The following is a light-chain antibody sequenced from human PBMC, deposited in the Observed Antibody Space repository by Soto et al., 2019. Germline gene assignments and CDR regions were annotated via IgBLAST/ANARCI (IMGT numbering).Light chain of an antibody. Sequence: DIVMTQSPLSLPVTAGEPASISCRSSQRLLHTNGYNYVDWYLKKPGQSPKLLIYLGSNRASGVPDRFSGSGSGTDCTLQISRVEAEDVGVYYCMQALQTPFTVGPGTKVDIK. V-gene: IGKV2-28*01. CDR3: MQALQTPFT. CDR2: LGS. J-gene: IGKJ3*01. CDR1: QRLLHTNGYNY.